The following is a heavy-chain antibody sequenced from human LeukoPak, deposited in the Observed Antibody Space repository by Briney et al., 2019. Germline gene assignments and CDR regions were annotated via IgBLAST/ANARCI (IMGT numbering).Heavy chain of an antibody. CDR3: ARRGAGWFDP. J-gene: IGHJ5*02. D-gene: IGHD6-19*01. V-gene: IGHV4-59*08. CDR2: VYYLGST. CDR1: GGSLSHYY. Sequence: SETLSLTCTVSGGSLSHYYWSWIRQPPGKGLEWIGYVYYLGSTNYSPSLKSRVTIPIDTSKKQFSLKLNSVTAADTAVYYCARRGAGWFDPWGQGTLVTVSS.